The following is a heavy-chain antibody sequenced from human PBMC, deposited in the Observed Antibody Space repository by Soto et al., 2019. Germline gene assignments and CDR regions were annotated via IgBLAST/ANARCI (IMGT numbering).Heavy chain of an antibody. D-gene: IGHD1-26*01. Sequence: QLQLQESGSGLVKPSQTLSLTCAVSGGSISSGGYSWSWIRQPPGKGLEWIGYIYHSGSTYYNPSLKSRVTIPVDRSKNQFSLKLSSVTAADTAVYYCARAMGYSGSDHFDYWGQGTLVTVSS. CDR1: GGSISSGGYS. V-gene: IGHV4-30-2*01. CDR3: ARAMGYSGSDHFDY. CDR2: IYHSGST. J-gene: IGHJ4*02.